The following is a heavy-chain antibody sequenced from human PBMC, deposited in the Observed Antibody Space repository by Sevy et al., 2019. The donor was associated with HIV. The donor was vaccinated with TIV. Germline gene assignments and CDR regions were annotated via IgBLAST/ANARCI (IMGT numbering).Heavy chain of an antibody. CDR1: GGSISSSSYY. CDR2: IYYSGST. V-gene: IGHV4-39*01. J-gene: IGHJ3*02. CDR3: ARLYSSCWTLRRDDAFDI. D-gene: IGHD6-13*01. Sequence: SETLSLTCTVSGGSISSSSYYWGWIRQPPGKGLEWIGSIYYSGSTYYNPSLKSRVTISVDTSKNQFSLKLSSVTAADTAVYYCARLYSSCWTLRRDDAFDIWGQGTMVTVSS.